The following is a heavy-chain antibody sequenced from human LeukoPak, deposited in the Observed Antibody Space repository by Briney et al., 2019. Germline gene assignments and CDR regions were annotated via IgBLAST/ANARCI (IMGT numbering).Heavy chain of an antibody. J-gene: IGHJ5*02. CDR3: ARQGGNRNWFDP. CDR1: GGSISSSSYY. D-gene: IGHD2-15*01. Sequence: PSETLSLTYTVSGGSISSSSYYWGWIRQPPGKGLEWIGSIYYSGSTYYNPSLKSRVTISVDTSKNQFSLKLSSVTAADTAVYYCARQGGNRNWFDPWGQGTLVTVSS. CDR2: IYYSGST. V-gene: IGHV4-39*01.